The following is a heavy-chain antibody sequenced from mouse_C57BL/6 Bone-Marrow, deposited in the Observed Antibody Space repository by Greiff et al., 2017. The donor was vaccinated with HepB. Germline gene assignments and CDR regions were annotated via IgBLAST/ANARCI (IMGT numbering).Heavy chain of an antibody. CDR3: ARSPYYYGSSWYFDV. Sequence: VQRVESGAELVKPGASVKLSCKASGYTFTSYWMHWVKQRPGQGLEWIGMIHPNSGSTNYNEKFKSKATLTVDKSSSTAYMQLSSLTSEDSAVYYCARSPYYYGSSWYFDVWGTGTTVTVSS. CDR2: IHPNSGST. V-gene: IGHV1-64*01. CDR1: GYTFTSYW. J-gene: IGHJ1*03. D-gene: IGHD1-1*01.